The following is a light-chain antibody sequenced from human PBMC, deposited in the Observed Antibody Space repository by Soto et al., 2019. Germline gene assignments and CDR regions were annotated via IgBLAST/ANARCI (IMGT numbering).Light chain of an antibody. J-gene: IGLJ1*01. CDR3: SSYTSDNNPYV. Sequence: QSVLTQPPSVSGAPGQRVTISCTGSTSNIGANYDVHWYQHLPGTAPKLLIHGNTNRPSGVPDRFSGSKSGTSASLAIAGLQAEDEADYYCSSYTSDNNPYVFGTGTKLTVL. V-gene: IGLV1-40*01. CDR1: TSNIGANYD. CDR2: GNT.